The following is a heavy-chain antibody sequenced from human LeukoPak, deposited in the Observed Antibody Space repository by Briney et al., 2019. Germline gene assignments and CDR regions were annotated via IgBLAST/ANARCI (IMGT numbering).Heavy chain of an antibody. CDR1: GFTFSSYA. V-gene: IGHV3-30*04. Sequence: GSLRLSCAASGFTFSSYAMHWVRQAPGKGLEWVAVISYDGSNKYYADSVKGRFTISRDNSKNTLYLQMNSLRGEDTAVYYCAKDGSALWFGDLSYYFDNWGQGILVTVSS. CDR3: AKDGSALWFGDLSYYFDN. CDR2: ISYDGSNK. J-gene: IGHJ4*02. D-gene: IGHD3-10*01.